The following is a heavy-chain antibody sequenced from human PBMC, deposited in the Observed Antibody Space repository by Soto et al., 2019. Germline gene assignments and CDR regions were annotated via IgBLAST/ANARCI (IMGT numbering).Heavy chain of an antibody. CDR3: ARLGFLEWLLRGYYFDY. Sequence: GESLKISCKGSGYSFTSYWIGWVRQMPGKGLEWMGIIYPGDSDTRYSPSFQGQVTISADKSISTAYLQWSSLKASDTAMYYCARLGFLEWLLRGYYFDYWGQGTLVTVSS. J-gene: IGHJ4*02. CDR1: GYSFTSYW. D-gene: IGHD3-3*01. CDR2: IYPGDSDT. V-gene: IGHV5-51*01.